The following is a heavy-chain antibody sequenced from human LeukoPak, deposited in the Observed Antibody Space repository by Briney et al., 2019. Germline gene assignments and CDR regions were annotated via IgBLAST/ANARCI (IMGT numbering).Heavy chain of an antibody. CDR2: ISGSGGTI. Sequence: GGSLRLSCAASGFSFSDYYMSWIRQAPGKGLEWVSYISGSGGTIYYADSVKGRFTISRDNAKNSLYLQMNSLRAEDTAVYYCARDGYSFGHDFDYWGQGTLVTVSS. D-gene: IGHD5-18*01. CDR1: GFSFSDYY. V-gene: IGHV3-11*04. J-gene: IGHJ4*02. CDR3: ARDGYSFGHDFDY.